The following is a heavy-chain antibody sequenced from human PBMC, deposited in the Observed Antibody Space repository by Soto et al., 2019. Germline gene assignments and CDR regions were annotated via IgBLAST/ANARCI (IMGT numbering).Heavy chain of an antibody. CDR1: GYTFTSYG. Sequence: QVQLVQSGAEVKKPGASVKVSCKASGYTFTSYGISWVRQAPGQGLEWMGWISAYNGNTNYAQKLQGRVTMTTDTSTTTTDMVVRRRRSADAAVDYCAADGGVGEKYYYYGMDVWGQGTTVTVSS. CDR3: AADGGVGEKYYYYGMDV. D-gene: IGHD2-8*02. J-gene: IGHJ6*02. V-gene: IGHV1-18*01. CDR2: ISAYNGNT.